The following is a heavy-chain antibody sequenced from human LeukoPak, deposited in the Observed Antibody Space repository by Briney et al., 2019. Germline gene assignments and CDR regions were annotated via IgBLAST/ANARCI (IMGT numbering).Heavy chain of an antibody. D-gene: IGHD3-22*01. CDR1: GFTFSRFT. Sequence: GGSLRLSCSASGFTFSRFTMHWDRQAPGKGLDYVSDMSSNGGWTYYANSVKGRFTISRDNSKNTLYLQMGSLRVEDMAVYYCARDDDYYNSGYYFFDFWGQGSLVTVSS. CDR2: MSSNGGWT. CDR3: ARDDDYYNSGYYFFDF. V-gene: IGHV3-64*01. J-gene: IGHJ4*02.